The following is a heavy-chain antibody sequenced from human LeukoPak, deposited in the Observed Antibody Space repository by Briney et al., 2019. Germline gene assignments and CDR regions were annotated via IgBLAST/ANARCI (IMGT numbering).Heavy chain of an antibody. CDR2: IYYSGST. D-gene: IGHD1-1*01. CDR3: ARHGNNWFVDY. Sequence: PSETLSLTCTVSGGSINSYYWNWIRQPPGKGLEWIGYIYYSGSTNYNPSLKSRVTISIDTSKKQFSLKLSSVTAADTAVYYCARHGNNWFVDYWGQGTLATVSP. V-gene: IGHV4-59*01. J-gene: IGHJ4*02. CDR1: GGSINSYY.